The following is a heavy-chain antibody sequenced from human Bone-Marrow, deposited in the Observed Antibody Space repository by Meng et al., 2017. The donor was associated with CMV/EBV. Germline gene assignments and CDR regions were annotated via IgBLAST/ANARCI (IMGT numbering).Heavy chain of an antibody. V-gene: IGHV3-21*01. CDR3: ARGHIVVVPAARGMDV. CDR2: ISSSSSYI. J-gene: IGHJ6*02. CDR1: GFTFSSYS. D-gene: IGHD2-2*01. Sequence: GESLKISCAASGFTFSSYSMNWVRQAPGKGLEWVSSISSSSSYIYYADSVKGRFTISRDNAKNSLYLQMNSLRAEDTAVYYCARGHIVVVPAARGMDVWGQGTTVTVSS.